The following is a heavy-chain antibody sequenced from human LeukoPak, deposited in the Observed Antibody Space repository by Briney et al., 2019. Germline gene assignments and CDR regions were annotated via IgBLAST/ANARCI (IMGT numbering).Heavy chain of an antibody. D-gene: IGHD4-17*01. V-gene: IGHV4-30-4*07. CDR2: IYYSGST. J-gene: IGHJ4*02. CDR3: ARVGDYGDELDY. Sequence: SQTLSLTCAVSGGSISSGGYSWSWIRQPPGKGLEWIGYIYYSGSTYYNPSLKSRVTISVDTSKNQFSLKLSSVTAADTAVYYCARVGDYGDELDYWGQGTLVTVSS. CDR1: GGSISSGGYS.